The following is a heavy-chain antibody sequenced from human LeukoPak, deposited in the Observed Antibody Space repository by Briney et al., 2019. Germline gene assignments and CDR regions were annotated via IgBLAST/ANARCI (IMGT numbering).Heavy chain of an antibody. V-gene: IGHV1-8*01. D-gene: IGHD6-13*01. Sequence: ASVTVSCKASGYTFTSYDINWVRQAPGQGLEWMGWMNPNSGNTGYAQKFQGRVTMTRNTSISTAYMELSSLRSEDTAVYYCAREVAAAGSLDYYYYYMDVGGKGTTVTVSS. CDR3: AREVAAAGSLDYYYYYMDV. J-gene: IGHJ6*03. CDR1: GYTFTSYD. CDR2: MNPNSGNT.